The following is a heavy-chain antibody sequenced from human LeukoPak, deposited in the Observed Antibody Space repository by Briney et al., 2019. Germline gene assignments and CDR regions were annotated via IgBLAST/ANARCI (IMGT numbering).Heavy chain of an antibody. D-gene: IGHD5-18*01. CDR1: GFTFSSYW. V-gene: IGHV3-7*01. Sequence: GGSLRLSCAASGFTFSSYWMSWVRQAPGKGLEWVANIKQDGSEKYDVDSVKGRFTISRDNAKNSLYLQMNSLRAEDTAVYYCAREGYGYPPHYYYYGMDVWGQGTTVTVSS. CDR3: AREGYGYPPHYYYYGMDV. J-gene: IGHJ6*02. CDR2: IKQDGSEK.